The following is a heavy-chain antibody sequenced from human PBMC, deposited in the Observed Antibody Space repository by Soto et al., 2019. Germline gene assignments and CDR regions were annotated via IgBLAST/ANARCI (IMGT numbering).Heavy chain of an antibody. CDR2: RNPNSANT. D-gene: IGHD1-26*01. V-gene: IGHV1-8*01. CDR1: GYTFTNYD. CDR3: ARMATSGTLNWFDP. J-gene: IGHJ5*02. Sequence: QAQLVQSGAEVKEPGASVKVSCKASGYTFTNYDISWVRQATGQGLEWMGWRNPNSANTGYAQKFQGRVSMTRDTSTNTAYMELSSLRSEDTAIYYCARMATSGTLNWFDPWGQGTLVTVSS.